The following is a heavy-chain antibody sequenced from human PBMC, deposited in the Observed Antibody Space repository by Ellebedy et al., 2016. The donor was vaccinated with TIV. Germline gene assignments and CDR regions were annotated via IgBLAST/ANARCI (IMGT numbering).Heavy chain of an antibody. CDR3: ASDRTAGAGLLDN. CDR2: SILLFRTT. D-gene: IGHD6-13*01. J-gene: IGHJ4*02. V-gene: IGHV1-69*06. CDR1: LYTFNTYA. Sequence: AASVKVSCKPSLYTFNTYASTWIGQAPGQGSGWRGESILLFRTTDYAHKFQGRVTIIADKSTSTAYMELSSLRSEDTAVYYCASDRTAGAGLLDNWGQGTLVTVSS.